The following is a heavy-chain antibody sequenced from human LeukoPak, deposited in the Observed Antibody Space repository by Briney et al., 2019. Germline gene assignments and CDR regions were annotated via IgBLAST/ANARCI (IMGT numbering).Heavy chain of an antibody. CDR1: GDSVSSNSAT. Sequence: SQTLSLTCAISGDSVSSNSATWNWIRQSPSRGLEWLGRTYYRSKWYDDCAESVKSRITCNPDTSKNQFSLQLNSVTPEDTAVYYCARGGRAGSGYYFSFFDNWGQGTLVTVSS. CDR3: ARGGRAGSGYYFSFFDN. D-gene: IGHD5-12*01. J-gene: IGHJ4*02. CDR2: TYYRSKWYD. V-gene: IGHV6-1*01.